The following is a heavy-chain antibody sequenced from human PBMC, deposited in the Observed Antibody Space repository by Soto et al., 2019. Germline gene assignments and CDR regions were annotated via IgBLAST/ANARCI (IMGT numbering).Heavy chain of an antibody. J-gene: IGHJ6*02. Sequence: ASVKVSCKASGYSFTDYHIHWVRQAPGQGLEWLGRINPKSGGTSTAQKVQGWVTMTRDRSISTVYMELTRLRSDDTAVYFCARGHSTDCSNGVCSFFYNHEMDVWGQGTTVTVSS. V-gene: IGHV1-2*04. CDR1: GYSFTDYH. D-gene: IGHD2-8*01. CDR3: ARGHSTDCSNGVCSFFYNHEMDV. CDR2: INPKSGGT.